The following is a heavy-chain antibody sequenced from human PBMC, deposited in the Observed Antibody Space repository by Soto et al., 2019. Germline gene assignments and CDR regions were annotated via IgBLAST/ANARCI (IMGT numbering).Heavy chain of an antibody. V-gene: IGHV3-23*01. D-gene: IGHD1-1*01. CDR3: AKFGMATTKRSPPYYIDY. J-gene: IGHJ4*02. CDR2: ISGSGGGT. CDR1: GFTFSSCA. Sequence: GGSLRLSCAASGFTFSSCAMSWVRQAPGKGLEWVSSISGSGGGTYYADSVKGRFTFSRDNSKNTLYLQMNSLRAEDTAVYYCAKFGMATTKRSPPYYIDYWGQGALVTVSS.